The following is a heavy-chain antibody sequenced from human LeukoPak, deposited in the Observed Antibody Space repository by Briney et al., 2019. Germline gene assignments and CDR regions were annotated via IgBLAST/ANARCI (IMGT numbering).Heavy chain of an antibody. CDR3: ARDHRIQLWSHYYYYYMDV. CDR1: GFTFSSYS. D-gene: IGHD5-18*01. Sequence: PGGSLRLSCAASGFTFSSYSMNWVRQAPGKGLEWVSSISSSSSYIYYADSVKGRFTISRDNAKNSLYLQMNSLRAEDTAVYYCARDHRIQLWSHYYYYYMDVWGKGTTVTVSS. V-gene: IGHV3-21*01. CDR2: ISSSSSYI. J-gene: IGHJ6*03.